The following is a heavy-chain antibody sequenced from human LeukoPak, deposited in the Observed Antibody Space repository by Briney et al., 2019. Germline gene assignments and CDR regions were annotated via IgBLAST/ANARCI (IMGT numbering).Heavy chain of an antibody. D-gene: IGHD6-13*01. CDR3: ARGGSSSSLNHFDY. J-gene: IGHJ4*02. V-gene: IGHV4-59*01. CDR1: GGSISSYY. Sequence: PSGTLSLTCTVSGGSISSYYWSWIRQPPGEGLEWIGYIYYSGSTNYNPSLKSRVTMSVDTSKNQFSLNLSSVTAADTAVYYCARGGSSSSLNHFDYWGQGTLVTVSS. CDR2: IYYSGST.